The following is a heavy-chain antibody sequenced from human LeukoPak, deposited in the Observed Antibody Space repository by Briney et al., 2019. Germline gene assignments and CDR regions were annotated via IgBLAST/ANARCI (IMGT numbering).Heavy chain of an antibody. CDR2: INPNSGGT. CDR3: ARQGALGCRGGSCLPFLFGY. D-gene: IGHD2-15*01. Sequence: ASLKGSCEASGYTFTGYYRYWVRQARGRGREWVGCINPNSGGTNYAQKCQGRVTMTRPTSIRTAYTELSRVRSHETAVYYCARQGALGCRGGSCLPFLFGYWGPGTLVTVPS. J-gene: IGHJ4*02. V-gene: IGHV1-2*02. CDR1: GYTFTGYY.